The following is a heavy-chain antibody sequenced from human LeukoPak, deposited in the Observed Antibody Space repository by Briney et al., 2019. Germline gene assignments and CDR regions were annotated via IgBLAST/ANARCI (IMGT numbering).Heavy chain of an antibody. V-gene: IGHV4-39*07. CDR1: GGSISTSNYY. J-gene: IGHJ4*02. CDR2: IFYSGST. D-gene: IGHD3-3*01. Sequence: SETLSLTCTVSGGSISTSNYYWGWIRQPPGKGLEWIGNIFYSGSTYYSPSLRSRVTISLDTSRNQFSLKLNSVTAADTAVYYCASHAPSDFWSGYQNPVFDYWGQGTLVTVSS. CDR3: ASHAPSDFWSGYQNPVFDY.